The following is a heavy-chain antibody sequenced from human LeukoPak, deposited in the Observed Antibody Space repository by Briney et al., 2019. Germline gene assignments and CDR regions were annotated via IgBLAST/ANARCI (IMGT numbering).Heavy chain of an antibody. Sequence: PSETLSLTCTVSGGSVSSGSYYWSWIRQPPGKGLEWIGYIYYSGSTNYNPSLKSRVTISVDTSKNQFSLKLSSVTAADTAVYYCARDMVEMTYRGDRYYYYYGMDVWGQGTTVTVSS. CDR3: ARDMVEMTYRGDRYYYYYGMDV. CDR2: IYYSGST. V-gene: IGHV4-61*01. D-gene: IGHD5-24*01. J-gene: IGHJ6*02. CDR1: GGSVSSGSYY.